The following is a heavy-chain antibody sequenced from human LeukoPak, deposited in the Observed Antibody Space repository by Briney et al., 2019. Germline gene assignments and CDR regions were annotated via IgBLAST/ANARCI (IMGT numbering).Heavy chain of an antibody. J-gene: IGHJ4*02. CDR2: MYTSGET. V-gene: IGHV4-4*07. CDR3: AAGSQSTALIK. CDR1: GGSSSSYY. D-gene: IGHD5-18*01. Sequence: PSETLSLTCTVSGGSSSSYYWSWIRQPAGKGLEWIGRMYTSGETNYNPTLKSRITISLDTSKNQFSLRLSSANAADTAVYYCAAGSQSTALIKWGQGTLVTVSS.